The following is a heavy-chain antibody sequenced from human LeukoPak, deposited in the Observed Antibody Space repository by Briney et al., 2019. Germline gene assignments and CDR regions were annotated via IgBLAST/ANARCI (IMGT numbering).Heavy chain of an antibody. CDR2: ISYDGSNK. J-gene: IGHJ1*01. Sequence: GGSLRLSCAASGFTFSSYAMHWVRQAPGKGLEWVAVISYDGSNKYYADSVKGRFTISRDNPKNTLYLQMNSLRAEDTAVYYCAGDSSGYYPGYFQHWGQGTLVTVSS. CDR1: GFTFSSYA. D-gene: IGHD3-22*01. V-gene: IGHV3-30*04. CDR3: AGDSSGYYPGYFQH.